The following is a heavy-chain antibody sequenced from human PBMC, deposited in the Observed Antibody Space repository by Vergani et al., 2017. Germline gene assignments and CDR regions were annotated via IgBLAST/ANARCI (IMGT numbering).Heavy chain of an antibody. Sequence: EVHLLESGGGQVEAGGSLRLSCVASGFTFSNSAMSWVRQTSGKGLEWVSAIRGHGDRTYYEDSVKGRFTISRDNSKNTVYLQMNSLKAEDRATYYCAREERINTSPFVCDWGQGTRVTV. CDR3: AREERINTSPFVCD. CDR2: IRGHGDRT. D-gene: IGHD2/OR15-2a*01. CDR1: GFTFSNSA. V-gene: IGHV3-23*01. J-gene: IGHJ4*02.